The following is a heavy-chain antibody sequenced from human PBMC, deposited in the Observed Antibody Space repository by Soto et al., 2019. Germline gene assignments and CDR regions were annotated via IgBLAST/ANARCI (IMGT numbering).Heavy chain of an antibody. CDR3: ARDAYGGYYYYGMDV. CDR1: GGSISSGDYY. V-gene: IGHV4-30-4*01. D-gene: IGHD4-17*01. J-gene: IGHJ6*02. Sequence: SETLSLTCTVSGGSISSGDYYWSWIRQPPGKGLEWIGYIYYSGSTYYNPSFKSRVTISVDTSKNQFSLKLSSVTAAETAVYYCARDAYGGYYYYGMDVWGQGTTVTVSS. CDR2: IYYSGST.